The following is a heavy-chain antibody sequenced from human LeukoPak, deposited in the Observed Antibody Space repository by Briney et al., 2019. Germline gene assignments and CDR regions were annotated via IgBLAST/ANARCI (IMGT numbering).Heavy chain of an antibody. CDR2: ISWNSGSI. D-gene: IGHD3-10*01. J-gene: IGHJ4*02. Sequence: GGSLRLSCAASGFTFDDYAMHWVRQALGKGLEWVSGISWNSGSIGYADSVKGRFTISRDNSKNTLYLQMNSLRAEDTAVYYCARVVPPTDYGSGSYFWDPYYFDYWGQGTLVTVSS. CDR1: GFTFDDYA. CDR3: ARVVPPTDYGSGSYFWDPYYFDY. V-gene: IGHV3-9*01.